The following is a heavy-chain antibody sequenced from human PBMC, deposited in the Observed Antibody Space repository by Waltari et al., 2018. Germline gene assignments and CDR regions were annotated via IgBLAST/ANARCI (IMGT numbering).Heavy chain of an antibody. Sequence: QVQLVESGGGVVQPGRSLRLYCAASGFTFSSYGMHWVRQAPGKGLEWVAVIWYDGSNKYYADSVKGRFTISRDNSKNTLYLQMNSLRAEDTAVYYCARDSSGYYSVYYFDYWGQGTLVTVSS. J-gene: IGHJ4*02. CDR2: IWYDGSNK. D-gene: IGHD3-22*01. CDR3: ARDSSGYYSVYYFDY. V-gene: IGHV3-33*01. CDR1: GFTFSSYG.